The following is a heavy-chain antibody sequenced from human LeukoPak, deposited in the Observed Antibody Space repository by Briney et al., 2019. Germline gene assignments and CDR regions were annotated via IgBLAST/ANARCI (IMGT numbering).Heavy chain of an antibody. CDR2: IYYSGST. Sequence: PSETLSLTCTVSGXSISSSSYYWGWIRQPPGKGPESIGSIYYSGSTYYNPSLKSRVTISVDTSKNQFSLKLSSVTAADTAVYYCARDWATVTELDYWGQGTLVTVSS. V-gene: IGHV4-39*02. CDR3: ARDWATVTELDY. CDR1: GXSISSSSYY. J-gene: IGHJ4*02. D-gene: IGHD4-17*01.